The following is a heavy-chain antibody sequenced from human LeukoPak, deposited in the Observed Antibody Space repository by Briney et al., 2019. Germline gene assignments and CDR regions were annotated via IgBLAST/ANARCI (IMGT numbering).Heavy chain of an antibody. V-gene: IGHV3-48*04. CDR2: ISSSGSTI. Sequence: PGGSLRLSCAASGFTFSNYGMNWVRQAPGKGLEWVASISSSGSTIYYADSVKGRFTISRDNAKNSLYLQMNSLRAEDTAVYYCAKIVGAIDYWGQGTLVTVSS. J-gene: IGHJ4*02. D-gene: IGHD1-26*01. CDR1: GFTFSNYG. CDR3: AKIVGAIDY.